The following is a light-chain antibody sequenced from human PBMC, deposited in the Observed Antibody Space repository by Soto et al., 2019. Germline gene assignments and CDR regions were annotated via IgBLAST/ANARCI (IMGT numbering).Light chain of an antibody. CDR3: SSYTTSNTLL. CDR2: NVN. CDR1: SSDFGDNDF. V-gene: IGLV2-14*03. Sequence: QSALTQPASVSGSPGQSITISCTEASSDFGDNDFLSWYNQHPAKAPKLVMYNVNVRPSGVSNRFSGSNSGNTASLTISGLQAEDEGDYYCSSYTTSNTLLFAGGTKLTVL. J-gene: IGLJ2*01.